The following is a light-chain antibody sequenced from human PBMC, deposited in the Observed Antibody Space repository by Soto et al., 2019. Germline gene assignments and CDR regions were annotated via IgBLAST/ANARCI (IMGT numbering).Light chain of an antibody. V-gene: IGKV1-5*01. J-gene: IGKJ1*01. Sequence: DIQMTQSPSTLYASVGDRVTITCRASQSISRWLALYQHQPGKSPKLLIHDDTSLEMGVPSSFSGSGSGTEFTLTISSLQPDDFATYYCPQYSSYWTVAPGTKVEIK. CDR3: PQYSSYWT. CDR1: QSISRW. CDR2: DDT.